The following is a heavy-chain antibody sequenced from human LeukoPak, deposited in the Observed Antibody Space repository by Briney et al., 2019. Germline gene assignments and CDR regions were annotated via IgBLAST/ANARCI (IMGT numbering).Heavy chain of an antibody. Sequence: GGSLRLSCTASGLTFSGSDIHWVRQASGKGLEWVGRIRSKTNNYATAYAVSVRGRFTISGDDSKNTAYLQMNSLKTEDTAIYYCTRVYSSAYGSFDIWGQGTTVTVSS. V-gene: IGHV3-73*01. D-gene: IGHD6-19*01. CDR2: IRSKTNNYAT. J-gene: IGHJ3*02. CDR3: TRVYSSAYGSFDI. CDR1: GLTFSGSD.